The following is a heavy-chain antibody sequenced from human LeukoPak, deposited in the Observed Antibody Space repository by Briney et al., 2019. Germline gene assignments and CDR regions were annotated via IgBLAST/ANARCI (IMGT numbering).Heavy chain of an antibody. CDR2: INHSGST. V-gene: IGHV4-34*01. CDR1: GGSFSGYC. D-gene: IGHD5-18*01. Sequence: SETLSLTCAVYGGSFSGYCWSCIRQPPGKGLEWIGEINHSGSTNYNPSLKSRVTISVDTSKNRFSLKLSSVTAADTAVYYCARHPDRRYSYPDYWGQGTLVTVSS. J-gene: IGHJ4*02. CDR3: ARHPDRRYSYPDY.